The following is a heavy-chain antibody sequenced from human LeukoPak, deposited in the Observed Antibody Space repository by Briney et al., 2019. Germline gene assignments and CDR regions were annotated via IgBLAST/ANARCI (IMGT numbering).Heavy chain of an antibody. CDR2: VYYSGST. J-gene: IGHJ3*02. D-gene: IGHD3-9*01. Sequence: SETLSLTCIVSGGSISSFDYYWAWIRQPPGKGLEWIGSVYYSGSTYHNPSLKSRVTISVDTSKNQFSLKLSSVTAADTAVYYCARGGYDILTGYYVDAFDIWGQGTMVTVSS. V-gene: IGHV4-39*07. CDR1: GGSISSFDYY. CDR3: ARGGYDILTGYYVDAFDI.